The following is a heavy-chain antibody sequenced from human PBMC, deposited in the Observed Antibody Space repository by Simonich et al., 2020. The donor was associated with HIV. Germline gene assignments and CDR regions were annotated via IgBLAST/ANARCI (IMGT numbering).Heavy chain of an antibody. Sequence: QVQLVQSGAEVKKPGASVKVSCKASGYTFTGYYMHWVRQAPGQGLEWMGWINPNSGGTNYAQKFQGRVTMTRDTSISTAYMELGRLRADDMAVYYCARDLAGYSSGWDDAFDIWGQGTMVTVSS. CDR1: GYTFTGYY. J-gene: IGHJ3*02. V-gene: IGHV1-2*02. D-gene: IGHD6-19*01. CDR3: ARDLAGYSSGWDDAFDI. CDR2: INPNSGGT.